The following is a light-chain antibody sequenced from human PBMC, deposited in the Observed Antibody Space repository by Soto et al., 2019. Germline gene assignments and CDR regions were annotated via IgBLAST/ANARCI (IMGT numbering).Light chain of an antibody. CDR1: SSNIGNNY. J-gene: IGLJ1*01. V-gene: IGLV1-51*02. Sequence: QSVLAQPPSVSAAPGQKVTISCSESSSNIGNNYVSWYQQLPGTAPKLLIYENNKRPSGIPDRFSGSKSGTSATLGITGLQTGDEADYYCGTWDSSLSVYVFGTGTKVTVL. CDR2: ENN. CDR3: GTWDSSLSVYV.